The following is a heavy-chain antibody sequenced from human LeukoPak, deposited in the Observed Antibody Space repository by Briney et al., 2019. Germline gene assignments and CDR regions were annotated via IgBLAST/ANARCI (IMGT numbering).Heavy chain of an antibody. CDR2: ISGSGGST. CDR1: GFTFSSYA. J-gene: IGHJ4*02. CDR3: AKRDSSGSYYFDR. Sequence: GGSLRPSCAASGFTFSSYAMSWVRQAPGKGLEWVSAISGSGGSTYYADSVKGRFTISRDNSKNTLYLQMNSLRAEDTAVYYCAKRDSSGSYYFDRWGQGTLVTVSS. V-gene: IGHV3-23*01. D-gene: IGHD6-19*01.